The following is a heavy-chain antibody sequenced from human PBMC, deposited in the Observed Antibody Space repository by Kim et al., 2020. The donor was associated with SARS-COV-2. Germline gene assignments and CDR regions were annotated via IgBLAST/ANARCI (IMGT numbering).Heavy chain of an antibody. D-gene: IGHD3-3*01. V-gene: IGHV4-4*02. CDR3: VREFDWDAGVRLDY. CDR2: VSLRGTT. Sequence: SETLSLICAVSGGSININNWWAWVRQPPGKGLEWIGEVSLRGTTNYNPSLASRVTMLVDNSRNQFSLNLKFVTAADTAVYYCVREFDWDAGVRLDYWGQGALVTISS. J-gene: IGHJ4*02. CDR1: GGSININNW.